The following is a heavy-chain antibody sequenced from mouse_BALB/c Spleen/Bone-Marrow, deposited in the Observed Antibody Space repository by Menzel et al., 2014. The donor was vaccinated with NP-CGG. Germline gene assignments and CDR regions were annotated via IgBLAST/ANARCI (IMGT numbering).Heavy chain of an antibody. V-gene: IGHV1-18*01. CDR3: ARDYYGFSYGFAY. CDR2: INPYNGGT. D-gene: IGHD1-1*01. J-gene: IGHJ3*01. Sequence: EVKLQESGPELVKPGASMKISCKASGYSFTGYTMNWVKQSHGKNLERIGLINPYNGGTNYNQKFKGKATLTVDKSSSTAYMELLSLTSEDSAVYYCARDYYGFSYGFAYWGQGTLVTVSA. CDR1: GYSFTGYT.